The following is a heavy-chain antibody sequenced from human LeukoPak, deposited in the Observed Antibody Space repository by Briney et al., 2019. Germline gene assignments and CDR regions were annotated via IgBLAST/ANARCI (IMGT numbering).Heavy chain of an antibody. Sequence: GESLKISCKGSGYSFTSYWIGWVRQMPGKGLEWMGIIYPGDSDTRYSPSFQGQVTISADKSISTAYLQWSSLKASDTAMYYCARLSADILTGYYLDYWGQGTLVAVSS. CDR1: GYSFTSYW. CDR3: ARLSADILTGYYLDY. D-gene: IGHD3-9*01. V-gene: IGHV5-51*01. CDR2: IYPGDSDT. J-gene: IGHJ4*02.